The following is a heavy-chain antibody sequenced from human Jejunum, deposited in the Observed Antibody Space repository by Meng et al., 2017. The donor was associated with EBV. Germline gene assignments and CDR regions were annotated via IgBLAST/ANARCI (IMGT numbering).Heavy chain of an antibody. CDR3: TREWGADY. J-gene: IGHJ4*02. V-gene: IGHV3-30-3*01. Sequence: QGELVVSGGGVVQPGRSLRLSCAASGFTFSGHAMQWVRQAPGKGLKWVALISNDGNNKYYADSVKGRFTISRDNSKNTLYLQMNSLRVDDTALYYCTREWGADYWGQGTLVTVSS. CDR2: ISNDGNNK. CDR1: GFTFSGHA. D-gene: IGHD3-16*01.